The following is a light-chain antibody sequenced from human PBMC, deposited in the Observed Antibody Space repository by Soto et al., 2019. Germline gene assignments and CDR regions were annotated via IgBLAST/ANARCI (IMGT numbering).Light chain of an antibody. V-gene: IGKV2-28*01. Sequence: DIVMTQIPVSLPVTPGEPASISCKSSQSLLHSHGYNYMDWHLQKPGQSPQLLIYFGSYRASGVPDRFSGSGSGTNFTLRISRVETDDFGIYYCMQALQVPITFGQGTRLEIK. CDR1: QSLLHSHGYNY. J-gene: IGKJ5*01. CDR2: FGS. CDR3: MQALQVPIT.